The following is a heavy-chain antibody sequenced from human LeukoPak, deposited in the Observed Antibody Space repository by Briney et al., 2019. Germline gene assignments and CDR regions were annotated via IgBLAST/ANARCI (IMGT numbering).Heavy chain of an antibody. CDR3: ARTYGSGTDY. CDR1: GFTFSSYS. D-gene: IGHD3-10*01. V-gene: IGHV3-48*04. J-gene: IGHJ4*02. CDR2: ISSSGSTI. Sequence: GGSLRLSCAASGFTFSSYSMNWVRQAPGKGLEWVSYISSSGSTIYYADSVKGRFTISRDNAKNSLYLQMNSLRAEDTAVYYCARTYGSGTDYWGQGTLVTVSS.